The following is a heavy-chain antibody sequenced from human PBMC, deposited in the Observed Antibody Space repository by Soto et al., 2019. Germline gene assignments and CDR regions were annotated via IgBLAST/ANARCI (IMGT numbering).Heavy chain of an antibody. V-gene: IGHV4-31*03. CDR2: IYYSGST. CDR3: AGEGVAYCGGDCYSTGGEGYFDL. J-gene: IGHJ2*01. Sequence: QVQLQESGPGLVKPSQTLSLTCTVSGGSISSGDYYWSWIRQHPGKGLEWIGYIYYSGSTYYNPSLKSRVTISVDTSKNHFSLKLNSVTAADTAVYCCAGEGVAYCGGDCYSTGGEGYFDLWGRGTLVTVSS. CDR1: GGSISSGDYY. D-gene: IGHD2-21*02.